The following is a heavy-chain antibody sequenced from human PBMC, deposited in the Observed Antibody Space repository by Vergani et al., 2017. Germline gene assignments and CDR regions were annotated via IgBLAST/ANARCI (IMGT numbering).Heavy chain of an antibody. CDR1: FDSIRNLY. CDR3: ASDTHSGQRADR. Sequence: QVQLQESGPGLVKSSETLSLTCSVSFDSIRNLYCNWIRQPPGQGLEWIGSIHYSENTNYNPSLKTRVTISVDTSKIQFSLTLTSVTAADTAVYYCASDTHSGQRADRWGQGILVTVTS. CDR2: IHYSENT. J-gene: IGHJ5*02. V-gene: IGHV4-59*11. D-gene: IGHD6-19*01.